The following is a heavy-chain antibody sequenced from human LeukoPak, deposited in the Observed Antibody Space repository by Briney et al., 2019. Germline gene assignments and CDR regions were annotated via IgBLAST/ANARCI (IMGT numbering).Heavy chain of an antibody. CDR3: ARADELWPFDY. CDR2: IWYDGSNK. V-gene: IGHV3-33*01. Sequence: GGSLRLSCAASGFTFSSYGMHWVRQAPGKGLEWMAVIWYDGSNKYYADSVKGRFTISRDNSKNTLFLQMNSLRAEDTAVYYCARADELWPFDYWGQGTLVTVSS. D-gene: IGHD5-18*01. J-gene: IGHJ4*02. CDR1: GFTFSSYG.